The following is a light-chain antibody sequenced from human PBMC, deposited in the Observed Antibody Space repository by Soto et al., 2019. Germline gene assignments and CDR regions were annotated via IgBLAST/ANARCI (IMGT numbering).Light chain of an antibody. V-gene: IGKV3-20*01. CDR3: QQYGTSPALT. CDR1: QSVSSSY. J-gene: IGKJ4*01. Sequence: EIVLTQSPATLSLSPGERATLSCRASQSVSSSYLAWYQQKPGQAPRLLIYGASSRATGISDRFSGSGSGTDFTLTISRLEPEDFAVYYCQQYGTSPALTFGGGTKVEIK. CDR2: GAS.